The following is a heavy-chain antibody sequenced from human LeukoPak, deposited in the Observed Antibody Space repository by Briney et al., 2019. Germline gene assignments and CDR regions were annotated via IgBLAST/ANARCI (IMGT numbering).Heavy chain of an antibody. D-gene: IGHD5-12*01. CDR3: ATGAGYSGYYFDY. Sequence: GASVKVSCKASGYTFTSYDINWVRQATGQGLEWMGWMSPNSGNTGYAQKFQGRVTMTRDTSIGTAYMELSSLRSEDTAVYYCATGAGYSGYYFDYWGQGTLVTVSS. CDR2: MSPNSGNT. J-gene: IGHJ4*02. V-gene: IGHV1-8*01. CDR1: GYTFTSYD.